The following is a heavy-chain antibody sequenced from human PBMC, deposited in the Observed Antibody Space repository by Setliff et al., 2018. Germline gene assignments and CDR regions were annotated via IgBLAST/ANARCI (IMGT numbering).Heavy chain of an antibody. Sequence: KTSETLSLTCTVSSGSIINYYWSWIRQPPGRPLEWIGYIKYDGTTDYNPSLDSRVTMSVDTSKNQFSLKLKSVTAADTAVYYCARGNMFDGSGRWFDYWGQGTLVTVSS. D-gene: IGHD3-10*01. J-gene: IGHJ4*02. V-gene: IGHV4-59*01. CDR3: ARGNMFDGSGRWFDY. CDR2: IKYDGTT. CDR1: SGSIINYY.